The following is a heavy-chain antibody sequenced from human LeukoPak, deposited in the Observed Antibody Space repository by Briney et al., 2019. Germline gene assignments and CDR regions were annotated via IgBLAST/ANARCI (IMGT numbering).Heavy chain of an antibody. Sequence: GASQRLSCPASGSTFSTSGMHWARQPPSKGMEWEAVIWFDSTNIYYADSVRGRSTNSRDNSKNTLYLQMSSLRGEDTAMYYCARDRLSTVTTFHFDYWGQGTLVTVSS. CDR1: GSTFSTSG. J-gene: IGHJ4*02. CDR3: ARDRLSTVTTFHFDY. V-gene: IGHV3-33*08. CDR2: IWFDSTNI. D-gene: IGHD4-17*01.